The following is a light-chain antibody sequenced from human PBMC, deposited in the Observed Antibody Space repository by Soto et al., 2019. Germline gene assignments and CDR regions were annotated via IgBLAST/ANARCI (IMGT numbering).Light chain of an antibody. Sequence: ENVLTQSPGTLSLSPGERATLSCRASQTVSSDYVAWYQQKPGQAPRLLIYDASTRATGIPDRFSGSGSGTDFTLTISRPEPEDFAMYYCQQYGGSPLVTFGGGTKVEIK. V-gene: IGKV3-20*01. CDR1: QTVSSDY. CDR3: QQYGGSPLVT. CDR2: DAS. J-gene: IGKJ4*01.